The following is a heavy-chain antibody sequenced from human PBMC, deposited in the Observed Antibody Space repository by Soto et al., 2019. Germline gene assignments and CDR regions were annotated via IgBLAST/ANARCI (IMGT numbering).Heavy chain of an antibody. J-gene: IGHJ5*02. V-gene: IGHV6-1*01. CDR2: TYYRSKWYN. CDR1: GDSVSSNSAA. CDR3: ARSYSSSWYNWFDP. Sequence: SQTLSLTCVISGDSVSSNSAAWNWIRQSPSRGLEWLGRTYYRSKWYNDYAVSVKSRITINPDTSKNQFSLQLNSVTPEDTAVYYCARSYSSSWYNWFDPWGQGTLVTVSS. D-gene: IGHD6-13*01.